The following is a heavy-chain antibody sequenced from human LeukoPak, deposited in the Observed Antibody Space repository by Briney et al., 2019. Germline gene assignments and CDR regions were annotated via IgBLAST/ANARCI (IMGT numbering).Heavy chain of an antibody. CDR1: GGTFTSYA. CDR3: ARFAHSSGWSNHFDF. V-gene: IGHV1-69*13. D-gene: IGHD6-19*01. J-gene: IGHJ4*02. CDR2: IIPMFGTP. Sequence: SVKVSRKASGGTFTSYAINWMPPGPGQGPEWVGGIIPMFGTPNYAQLFQGRITITADESTNTAYMELSSLRSEDTAVYYCARFAHSSGWSNHFDFWGQGTLVTVSS.